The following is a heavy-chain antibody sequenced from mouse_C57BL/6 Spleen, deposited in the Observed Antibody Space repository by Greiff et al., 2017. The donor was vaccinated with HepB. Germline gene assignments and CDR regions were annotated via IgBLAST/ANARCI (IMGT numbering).Heavy chain of an antibody. CDR2: IDPETGGT. J-gene: IGHJ1*03. Sequence: QVQLQQSGAELVRPGASVTLSCKASGYTFTDYEMHWVKQTPVHGLEWIGAIDPETGGTAYNQKFKGKAILTADKSSSTAYMELRSLTSEDSAVYYCTRWELLAFDVWGTGTKVTVSS. CDR3: TRWELLAFDV. CDR1: GYTFTDYE. V-gene: IGHV1-15*01. D-gene: IGHD1-1*01.